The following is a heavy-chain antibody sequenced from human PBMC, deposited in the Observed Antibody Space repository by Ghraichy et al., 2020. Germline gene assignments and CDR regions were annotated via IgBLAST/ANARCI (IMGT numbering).Heavy chain of an antibody. J-gene: IGHJ4*02. CDR1: GFTFSSYG. Sequence: GGSLRLSCAASGFTFSSYGMHWVRQAPGKGLEWVAVIWYDGSNKYYADSVKGRFTISRDNSKNTLYLQMNSLRAEDTAVYYCARSLPSDYYDSSGCDYWGQGTLVTVSS. CDR3: ARSLPSDYYDSSGCDY. CDR2: IWYDGSNK. V-gene: IGHV3-33*01. D-gene: IGHD3-22*01.